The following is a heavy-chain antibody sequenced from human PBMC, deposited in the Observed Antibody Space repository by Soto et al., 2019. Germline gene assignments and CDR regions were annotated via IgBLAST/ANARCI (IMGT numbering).Heavy chain of an antibody. J-gene: IGHJ6*02. CDR2: INPNSGGT. CDR3: ARDVNLLVRGVMCHYGMDV. Sequence: ASVKVSCKASGYTFTGYYMHWVRQAPGQGLEWMGWINPNSGGTNYAQKFQGWVTMTRDTSISTAYMELSRLRSDDPAVYYCARDVNLLVRGVMCHYGMDVWGQGTTVTVSS. V-gene: IGHV1-2*04. CDR1: GYTFTGYY. D-gene: IGHD3-10*01.